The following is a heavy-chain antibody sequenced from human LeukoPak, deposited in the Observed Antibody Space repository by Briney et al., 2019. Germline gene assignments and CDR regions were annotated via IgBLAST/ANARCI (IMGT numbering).Heavy chain of an antibody. CDR2: LYPSGST. CDR1: GGSINSGY. V-gene: IGHV4-59*01. CDR3: AGGHYPLEY. D-gene: IGHD1-26*01. Sequence: SETLSLTCSLSGGSINSGYWSWIRQPPGKGLEWIGLLYPSGSTNYNPSLKSRVTISVDTSRTQFSLKLSSMTAADTAVYYCAGGHYPLEYWGQGTLVTVSS. J-gene: IGHJ4*02.